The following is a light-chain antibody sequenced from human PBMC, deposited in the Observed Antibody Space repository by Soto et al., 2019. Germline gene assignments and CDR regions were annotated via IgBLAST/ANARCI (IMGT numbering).Light chain of an antibody. V-gene: IGKV3-20*01. J-gene: IGKJ1*01. Sequence: EIVMTQSPATRSVSPGERATLSCRASPSDSGSNLAWYQQKTGQAPRIVIYGESSRATGIPDRFSGSGSGTDLNLTISRLEAADFAVYYCQKYDSSPRTCGQGTKVDIK. CDR2: GES. CDR3: QKYDSSPRT. CDR1: PSDSGSN.